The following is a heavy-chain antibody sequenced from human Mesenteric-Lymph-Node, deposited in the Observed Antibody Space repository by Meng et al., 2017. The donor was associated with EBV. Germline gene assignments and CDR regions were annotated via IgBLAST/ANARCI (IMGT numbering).Heavy chain of an antibody. Sequence: QTPLQQSGPGLVKPSESLSLTCIVLGGSVSSGSFSWNWIRQPPGKGLEWIGYIYYSATTNYNPSLKSRVTISVDTSKNQFYLNLSSVSAADTAIYYCARGGYYDLLTGYYRAFDYWGQGALVTVSS. D-gene: IGHD3-9*01. CDR2: IYYSATT. V-gene: IGHV4-61*01. CDR3: ARGGYYDLLTGYYRAFDY. J-gene: IGHJ4*02. CDR1: GGSVSSGSFS.